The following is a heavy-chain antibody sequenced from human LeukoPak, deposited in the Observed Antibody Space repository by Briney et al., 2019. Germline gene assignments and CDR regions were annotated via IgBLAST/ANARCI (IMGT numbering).Heavy chain of an antibody. CDR2: IHSADSNT. D-gene: IGHD4-17*01. CDR1: GYSFTNYW. Sequence: EESLQISCQDSGYSFTNYWIGWVRQMPGKGLEWMGIIHSADSNTKYSPSFQGQVTISADKFISTAYLQWSGLKASDTAMYYCAGARHGDYRWDYWGQGTLVTVSS. J-gene: IGHJ4*02. V-gene: IGHV5-51*01. CDR3: AGARHGDYRWDY.